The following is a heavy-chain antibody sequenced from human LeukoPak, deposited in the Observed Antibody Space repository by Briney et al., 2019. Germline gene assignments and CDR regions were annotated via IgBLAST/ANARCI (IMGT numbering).Heavy chain of an antibody. CDR3: ARDEGYYFDS. V-gene: IGHV3-74*01. CDR2: INSDGSST. J-gene: IGHJ4*02. Sequence: PGGSLRLSCAASGFTFSSYWMHWVRQAPGKGLVWVSLINSDGSSTTYADSVKGRFTISRDNARNSLFLQMNSLRAEDTAIYYCARDEGYYFDSWGQGTQVTVSS. CDR1: GFTFSSYW.